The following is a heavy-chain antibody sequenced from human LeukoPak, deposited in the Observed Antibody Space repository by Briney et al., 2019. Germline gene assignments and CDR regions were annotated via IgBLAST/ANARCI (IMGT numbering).Heavy chain of an antibody. Sequence: GGSLRLPCAASGFTFSSYAMSWVRQAPGKGLEWVSAISGSGGSTYYADSVKGRFTISRDNSKNTLYLQMNSLRAEDTAVYYCARVRCSSNSCFPDYWGQGTLVTVSS. V-gene: IGHV3-23*01. CDR1: GFTFSSYA. CDR2: ISGSGGST. D-gene: IGHD2-2*01. J-gene: IGHJ4*02. CDR3: ARVRCSSNSCFPDY.